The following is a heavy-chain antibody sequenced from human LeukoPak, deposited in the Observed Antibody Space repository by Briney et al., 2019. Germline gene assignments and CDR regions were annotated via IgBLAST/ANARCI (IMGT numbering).Heavy chain of an antibody. CDR2: ISYDGSNK. J-gene: IGHJ5*02. CDR3: AKEGGQWLVQNWFDP. Sequence: PGGSLRLSCAASGFTFSSYGMHWVRQAPGKGLEWVAVISYDGSNKYYADSVKGRFTISRDNSKNTLYLQMNSLRAEDTAVYYCAKEGGQWLVQNWFDPWGQGTLVTVSS. D-gene: IGHD6-19*01. CDR1: GFTFSSYG. V-gene: IGHV3-30*18.